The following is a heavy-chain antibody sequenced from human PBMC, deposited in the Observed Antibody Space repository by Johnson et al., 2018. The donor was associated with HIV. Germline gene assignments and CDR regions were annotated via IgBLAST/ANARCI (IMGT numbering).Heavy chain of an antibody. Sequence: QVQLVESGGGVVQPGRSLRLSCAASGFTFSSYAMHWVRQAPGKGLEWVAVISYDGGNKYYADSVKGRFTISRDSSRNTLNLQMNSLRVEDTAVYYCAIRFWGQGTMVTVSS. J-gene: IGHJ3*01. CDR3: AIRF. D-gene: IGHD3-3*01. V-gene: IGHV3-30*04. CDR2: ISYDGGNK. CDR1: GFTFSSYA.